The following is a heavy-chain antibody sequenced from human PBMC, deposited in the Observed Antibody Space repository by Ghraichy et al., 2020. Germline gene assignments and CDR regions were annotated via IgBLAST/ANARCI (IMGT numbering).Heavy chain of an antibody. CDR1: GFTFSSYG. J-gene: IGHJ4*02. D-gene: IGHD6-19*01. CDR3: AKQWSLSGWYACDY. V-gene: IGHV3-30*18. Sequence: GGSLRLSCAASGFTFSSYGMHWVRQAPGKGLEWVAVISYDGSNKYYADSVKGRFTISRDNSKNTLYLQMNSLRAEDTAVYYCAKQWSLSGWYACDYWGQGTLVTVSS. CDR2: ISYDGSNK.